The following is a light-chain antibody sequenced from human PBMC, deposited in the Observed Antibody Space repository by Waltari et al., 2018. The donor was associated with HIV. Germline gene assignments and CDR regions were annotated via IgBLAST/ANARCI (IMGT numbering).Light chain of an antibody. CDR1: SSDVGGYNY. V-gene: IGLV2-14*03. J-gene: IGLJ3*02. CDR3: SSYTSSGTVA. Sequence: QSALTQPASVSGSPGQSITMSCTGISSDVGGYNYFSWYQQHPGKAPKVLIYDVRDRPSGVSDRFSGSKSGNTASLTISGLQAEDEADYYCSSYTSSGTVAFGGGTTLTVL. CDR2: DVR.